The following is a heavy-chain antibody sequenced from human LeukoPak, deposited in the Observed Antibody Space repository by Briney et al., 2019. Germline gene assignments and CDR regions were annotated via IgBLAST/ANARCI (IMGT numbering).Heavy chain of an antibody. Sequence: GGSLRLSCAASGFTFDDYTMHWVRHAPGKGLEWVSLISWDGGSTYYADSVKGRFTISRDNSKNSLYLQMNSLRTEDTALYYCAKDLTRSDFWSGAPDYWGQGTLVTVSS. V-gene: IGHV3-43*01. D-gene: IGHD3-3*01. CDR3: AKDLTRSDFWSGAPDY. J-gene: IGHJ4*02. CDR1: GFTFDDYT. CDR2: ISWDGGST.